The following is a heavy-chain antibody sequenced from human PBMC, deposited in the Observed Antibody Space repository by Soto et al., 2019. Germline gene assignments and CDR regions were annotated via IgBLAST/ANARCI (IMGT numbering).Heavy chain of an antibody. V-gene: IGHV3-21*01. CDR1: GFTFNTYS. CDR3: ARAFRWNDVDLDY. D-gene: IGHD1-1*01. J-gene: IGHJ4*02. CDR2: ISSGSSYI. Sequence: PGGSLRLSCAASGFTFNTYSMNWVRQAPGKGLEWVSSISSGSSYIYYADSVRGRFTVSRDNAKNSLWLQMTSLRAEDTAVYYCARAFRWNDVDLDYWGQGTLVTVSS.